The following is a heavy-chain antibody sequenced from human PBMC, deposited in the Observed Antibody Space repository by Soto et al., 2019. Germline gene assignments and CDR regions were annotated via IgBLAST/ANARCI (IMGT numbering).Heavy chain of an antibody. CDR1: GASISSYY. Sequence: SETLSLTCTVSGASISSYYWSWIRQPPGKGLEWMGFTYHRGTTNYNPSLKSRVTISVDTSKNQFSLKLSSVTAADTAVYYCARVRYISTRENWFDPWGQGTLVTVSS. V-gene: IGHV4-59*13. CDR3: ARVRYISTRENWFDP. J-gene: IGHJ5*02. CDR2: TYHRGTT. D-gene: IGHD3-9*01.